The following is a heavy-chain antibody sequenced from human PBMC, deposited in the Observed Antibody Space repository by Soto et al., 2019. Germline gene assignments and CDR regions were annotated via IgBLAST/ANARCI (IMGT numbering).Heavy chain of an antibody. CDR1: GGSIKTGGYY. D-gene: IGHD4-17*01. Sequence: TLSLTCTVSGGSIKTGGYYGSWIRQHPGKGLEWLGYIYYTGSTYYNPSLKNRLTMSVDMSKSQFSLKLTSLTVADTAVYYCAKDPSPQPTTVVTPGWFDPWGQGILVIVSS. CDR3: AKDPSPQPTTVVTPGWFDP. V-gene: IGHV4-31*03. J-gene: IGHJ5*02. CDR2: IYYTGST.